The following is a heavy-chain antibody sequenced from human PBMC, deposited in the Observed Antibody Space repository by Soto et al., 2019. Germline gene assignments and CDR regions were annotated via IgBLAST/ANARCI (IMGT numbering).Heavy chain of an antibody. D-gene: IGHD1-26*01. V-gene: IGHV4-39*01. CDR2: IYYSGST. CDR3: ARLGYSGSYVGY. Sequence: PDAQPLSRRAGGRASSRNNCYSGGLGQPPGKGLEWIGSIYYSGSTYYNPSLKSRVTISVDTSKNQFSLKLSSVTAAETAVYYCARLGYSGSYVGYGGQGDLVTVCS. J-gene: IGHJ4*02. CDR1: GRASSRNNCY.